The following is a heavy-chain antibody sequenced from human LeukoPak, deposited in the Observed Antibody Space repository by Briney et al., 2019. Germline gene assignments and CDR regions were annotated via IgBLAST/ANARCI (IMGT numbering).Heavy chain of an antibody. Sequence: PSETLSLTCTVSGGSISSHYWSWIRQPPGKGLEWIGYIYHSGSTYYNPPLKSRVTISVDRSKNQFSLKLSSVTAADTAVYYCARGRWLEYYFDYWGQGTLVTVSS. J-gene: IGHJ4*02. CDR1: GGSISSHY. V-gene: IGHV4-59*11. CDR2: IYHSGST. D-gene: IGHD3-3*01. CDR3: ARGRWLEYYFDY.